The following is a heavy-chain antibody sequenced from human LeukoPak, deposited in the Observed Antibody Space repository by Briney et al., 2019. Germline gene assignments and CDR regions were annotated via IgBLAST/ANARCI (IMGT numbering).Heavy chain of an antibody. V-gene: IGHV4-34*01. CDR2: INHSGST. CDR3: ARPYYYYMDV. Sequence: PSETLSLTFAVYGGSFIGYYWSWIRQPPGKGLEWIGEINHSGSTNYNPSLKSLVTISVDTSKNQFSLKLSSVTAADTAVYYCARPYYYYMDVWGKGTTVTVSS. J-gene: IGHJ6*03. CDR1: GGSFIGYY.